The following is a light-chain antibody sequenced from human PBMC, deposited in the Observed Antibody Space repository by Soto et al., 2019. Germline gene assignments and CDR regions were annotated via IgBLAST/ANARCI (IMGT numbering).Light chain of an antibody. CDR2: AAS. Sequence: DIQMTQSPSSLSASLGDRATITCRASQSITTYLNWYRQKPGKAPKLLIYAASSLQSGVPSRFSGSGSETEFTLSISSLQPEDFATYFCQQIYSAPLTFGGGTKVDIK. CDR1: QSITTY. J-gene: IGKJ4*01. CDR3: QQIYSAPLT. V-gene: IGKV1-39*01.